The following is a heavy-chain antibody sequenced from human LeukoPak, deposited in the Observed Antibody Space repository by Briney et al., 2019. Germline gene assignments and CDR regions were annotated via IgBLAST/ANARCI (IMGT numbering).Heavy chain of an antibody. V-gene: IGHV5-51*01. CDR3: GGEYSGSYGSRWFDP. J-gene: IGHJ5*02. D-gene: IGHD1-26*01. CDR2: IYPGNSDT. Sequence: GESLKISCQVSGNRFTTYWIAWFRQMPGKGLEWMGIIYPGNSDTRYSPSFQGQVTISVDKSTSTAYLQWSRLKASDTAIYYCGGEYSGSYGSRWFDPWGQGTLVTVSS. CDR1: GNRFTTYW.